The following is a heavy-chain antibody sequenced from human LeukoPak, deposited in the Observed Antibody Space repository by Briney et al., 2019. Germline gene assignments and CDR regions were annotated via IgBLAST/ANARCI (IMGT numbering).Heavy chain of an antibody. CDR2: ISAYNGNT. J-gene: IGHJ4*02. Sequence: ASVKVSCKASGYTFTSYGISWVRQAPGQGLEWMGWISAYNGNTNYAQKLQGRVTMTTDTSTSTAYVELRSLRSDDTAVYYCARDGSYYYDSSGCDYWGQGTLVTVSS. CDR3: ARDGSYYYDSSGCDY. D-gene: IGHD3-22*01. V-gene: IGHV1-18*01. CDR1: GYTFTSYG.